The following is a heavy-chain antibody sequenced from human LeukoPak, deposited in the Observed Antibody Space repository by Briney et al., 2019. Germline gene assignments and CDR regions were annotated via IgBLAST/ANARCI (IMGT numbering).Heavy chain of an antibody. V-gene: IGHV3-23*01. CDR2: ISSSGVST. CDR1: GFTFSSYA. J-gene: IGHJ5*02. CDR3: ANLVYHYDSMS. D-gene: IGHD3-22*01. Sequence: GGSLRLSCAASGFTFSSYAMSWVRQAPGKGLEWVAGISSSGVSTYYADSVKGRFTISRDNSKNTLYLQMNSLRAEDTAEYYSANLVYHYDSMSWGQGTLVTVSS.